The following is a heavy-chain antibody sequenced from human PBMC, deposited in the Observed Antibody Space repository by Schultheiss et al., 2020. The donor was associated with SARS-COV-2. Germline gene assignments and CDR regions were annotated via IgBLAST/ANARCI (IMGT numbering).Heavy chain of an antibody. V-gene: IGHV3-30*19. Sequence: GGSLRLSCAASGFTFSSYGMHWVRQAPGKGLEWVAVISYDGSNKYYADSVKGRFTISRDNSKSTLYLQMGSLRTEDMAVYYCARGLDLDYWGQGTLVTVSS. CDR1: GFTFSSYG. CDR2: ISYDGSNK. D-gene: IGHD3/OR15-3a*01. CDR3: ARGLDLDY. J-gene: IGHJ4*02.